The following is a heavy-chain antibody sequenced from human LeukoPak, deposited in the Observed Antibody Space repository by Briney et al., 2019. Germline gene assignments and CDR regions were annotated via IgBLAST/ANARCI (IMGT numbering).Heavy chain of an antibody. Sequence: QSGGSLRLSCAASGFIVSSNYMSWVRQAPGKGLEWVSVIYSGGNTYYADSVKGRFTISRDNSKNTLYRQMNSLRAEDTAVYYCARSVSSAWSPFDYWGQGTLVTVSS. CDR1: GFIVSSNY. CDR3: ARSVSSAWSPFDY. D-gene: IGHD6-13*01. J-gene: IGHJ4*02. V-gene: IGHV3-53*05. CDR2: IYSGGNT.